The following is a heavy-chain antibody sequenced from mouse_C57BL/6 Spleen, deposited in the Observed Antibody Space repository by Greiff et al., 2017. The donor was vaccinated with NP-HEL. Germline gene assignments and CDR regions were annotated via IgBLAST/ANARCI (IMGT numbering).Heavy chain of an antibody. V-gene: IGHV1-15*01. J-gene: IGHJ4*01. Sequence: QVQLKQSGAELVRPGASVTLSCKASGYTFTDYEMHWVKQTPVHGLEWIGAIDPETGGTAYNQKFKGKAILTADKSSSTSYMELRSLTSEDSAVYYCTAQYYGSSPYYAMDYWGQGTSVTVSS. CDR3: TAQYYGSSPYYAMDY. CDR2: IDPETGGT. D-gene: IGHD1-1*01. CDR1: GYTFTDYE.